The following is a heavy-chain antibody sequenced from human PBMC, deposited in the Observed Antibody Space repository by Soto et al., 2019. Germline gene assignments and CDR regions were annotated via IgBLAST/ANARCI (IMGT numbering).Heavy chain of an antibody. CDR3: ATDHIAYYYDSSGYYFDP. CDR1: GYTLTELS. D-gene: IGHD3-22*01. V-gene: IGHV1-24*01. J-gene: IGHJ5*02. CDR2: FDPEDGET. Sequence: SVKVSCKGSGYTLTELSMHWVRQAPVKGLEWMGGFDPEDGETIYAQKFQGRVTMTEDTSTDTAYMELSSLRSEDTAVYYCATDHIAYYYDSSGYYFDPWGQGTLVTVYS.